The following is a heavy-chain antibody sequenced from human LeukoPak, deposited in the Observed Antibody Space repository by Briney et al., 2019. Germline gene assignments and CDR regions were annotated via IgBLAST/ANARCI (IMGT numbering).Heavy chain of an antibody. D-gene: IGHD4-23*01. CDR1: CYSFTGYG. CDR3: ARVRYGGNPRWYFDL. J-gene: IGHJ2*01. CDR2: IIPIFGTA. Sequence: SVKVSCKASCYSFTGYGIGWVRQAPGQGLEWMGGIIPIFGTANYAQKFQGRVTITADESTSTAYMELSSLRSEDTAVYYCARVRYGGNPRWYFDLWGRGTLVTVSS. V-gene: IGHV1-69*13.